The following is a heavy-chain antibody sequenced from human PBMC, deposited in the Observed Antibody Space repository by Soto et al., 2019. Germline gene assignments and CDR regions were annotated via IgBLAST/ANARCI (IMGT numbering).Heavy chain of an antibody. J-gene: IGHJ4*02. CDR1: GFTFSKFE. CDR2: ISSGGSLT. V-gene: IGHV3-48*03. D-gene: IGHD6-19*01. Sequence: GVSLRLSCAVSGFTFSKFEMNWVRQAPGKGLEWVSYISSGGSLTKYVDSVKGRFTISRDNAKNSLHLLMNSLRDEDTAVYYGVRKKIRLAALTYGGKGTLVPVS. CDR3: VRKKIRLAALTY.